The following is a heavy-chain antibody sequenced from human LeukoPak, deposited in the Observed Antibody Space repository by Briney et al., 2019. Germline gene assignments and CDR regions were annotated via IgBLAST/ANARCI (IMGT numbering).Heavy chain of an antibody. Sequence: PGGSLRLSCAASGITVSGSHLSWVRQAPGKGLEWISLIYSGGDTKYANSVKGRFTISRDNSKNTPYLQMDSLRAEDTAVYYCARGGGNPGLFDYWGQGTPVTVSS. CDR2: IYSGGDT. J-gene: IGHJ4*02. CDR3: ARGGGNPGLFDY. V-gene: IGHV3-53*01. D-gene: IGHD4-23*01. CDR1: GITVSGSH.